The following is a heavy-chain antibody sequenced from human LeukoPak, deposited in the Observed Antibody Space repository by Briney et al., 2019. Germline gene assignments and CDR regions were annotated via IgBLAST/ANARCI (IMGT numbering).Heavy chain of an antibody. J-gene: IGHJ6*02. V-gene: IGHV3-74*01. CDR3: ARGGGLDV. CDR2: ISSDGSYT. CDR1: GVTFSSHL. D-gene: IGHD3-16*01. Sequence: PGGSLRLSCAASGVTFSSHLMHWGRHAPGKGLVWVSRISSDGSYTNYADSVRGRFTISRDNAKNSLYLQMNNLRAEDTAVYFCARGGGLDVWGQGATVTVSS.